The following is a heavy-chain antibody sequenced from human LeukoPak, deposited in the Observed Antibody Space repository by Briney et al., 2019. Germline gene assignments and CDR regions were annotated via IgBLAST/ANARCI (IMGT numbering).Heavy chain of an antibody. CDR2: IRNKANSYAT. CDR3: TRHPIAVAGTDNY. J-gene: IGHJ4*02. D-gene: IGHD6-19*01. CDR1: GFTFSGSA. V-gene: IGHV3-73*01. Sequence: SGGSLRLSCAASGFTFSGSAMHWVRQASGKGLEWVGRIRNKANSYATAYAASVKGRFTISRDDSKNTAYLQMNSLKTEDTAVYYCTRHPIAVAGTDNYWGQGTLVTVSS.